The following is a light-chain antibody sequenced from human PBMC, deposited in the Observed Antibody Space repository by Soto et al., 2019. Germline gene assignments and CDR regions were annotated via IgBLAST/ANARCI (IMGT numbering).Light chain of an antibody. CDR1: SSNIGSNY. Sequence: QSVLTQPPSVSETPGQRVTISCSGSSSNIGSNYIYWYQQVPGTAPKLLIYRNKQRPSGVPDRFSGSKSGTSASLAISGLRSEDEADYYCAVWDDRLSVWLFGGGTKLTVL. J-gene: IGLJ3*02. CDR3: AVWDDRLSVWL. CDR2: RNK. V-gene: IGLV1-47*01.